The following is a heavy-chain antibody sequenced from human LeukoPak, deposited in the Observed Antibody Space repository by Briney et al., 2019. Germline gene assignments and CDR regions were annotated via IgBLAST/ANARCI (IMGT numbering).Heavy chain of an antibody. D-gene: IGHD6-13*01. J-gene: IGHJ5*02. CDR2: INHSGST. CDR1: GGSFSGYY. CDR3: ARGSSSWYGRYNWFDP. V-gene: IGHV4-34*01. Sequence: SETLSLTCAVYGGSFSGYYWSWIRQPPGKGLEWIGEINHSGSTNYNPSLKSRVTISVDTSKNQSSLKLSSVTAADTAVYYCARGSSSWYGRYNWFDPWGQGTLVTVSS.